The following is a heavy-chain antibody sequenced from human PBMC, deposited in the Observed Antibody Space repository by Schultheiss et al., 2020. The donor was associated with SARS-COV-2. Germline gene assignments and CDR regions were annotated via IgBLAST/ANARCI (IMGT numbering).Heavy chain of an antibody. V-gene: IGHV4-38-2*02. CDR3: ARVISVDEWFGEFNYGMDV. CDR1: GYSISSGHN. D-gene: IGHD3-10*01. Sequence: SQTLSLTCTVSGYSISSGHNWGWIRQPPGKGLEWIGNIYYSGSTYDNPSLKSRVTISVDTSKNQFSLKLSSVTAADTAVYYCARVISVDEWFGEFNYGMDVWGQGTTVTVSS. J-gene: IGHJ6*02. CDR2: IYYSGST.